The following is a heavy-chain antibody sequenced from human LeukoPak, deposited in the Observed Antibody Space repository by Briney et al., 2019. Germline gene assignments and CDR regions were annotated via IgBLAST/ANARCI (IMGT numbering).Heavy chain of an antibody. V-gene: IGHV4-59*08. CDR3: ARGPYCGGDCYFDS. D-gene: IGHD2-21*02. Sequence: PSETLSLTCTVSGGSISSNYWNWIRQPPGKGLEWIGYIYYSGITNYNPSLKSRATISVDTSKNQFSLKLSSVTAADTAVYYCARGPYCGGDCYFDSWGQGTLVTVSS. CDR2: IYYSGIT. CDR1: GGSISSNY. J-gene: IGHJ4*02.